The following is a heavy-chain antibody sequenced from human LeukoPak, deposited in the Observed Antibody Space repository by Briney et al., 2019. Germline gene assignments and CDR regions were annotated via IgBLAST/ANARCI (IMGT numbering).Heavy chain of an antibody. J-gene: IGHJ4*02. Sequence: GGSLRLSCTGSGFTFGDYAMSWFRPAPGKGLEWVGFIRSKTYGGTTEYAASVKGRFTISRDDSKSIAYLQMNSLNTEDTAVYYCTRDGMGDFDYWGQGTLVTVSS. D-gene: IGHD1-26*01. CDR2: IRSKTYGGTT. CDR3: TRDGMGDFDY. CDR1: GFTFGDYA. V-gene: IGHV3-49*03.